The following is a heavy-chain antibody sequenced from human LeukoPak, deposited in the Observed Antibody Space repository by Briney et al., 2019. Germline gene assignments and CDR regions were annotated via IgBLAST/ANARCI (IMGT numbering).Heavy chain of an antibody. V-gene: IGHV1-8*01. Sequence: ASVTVSCKASGYTFTSYDINWVRQAPGQGLEWMGWMNPNSGNTGYAQKFQGRVTMTRNTSISTAYMELSSLRSEDTAVYYCAGGPLSWELLPGWFDPWGQGTLVTVSS. CDR2: MNPNSGNT. D-gene: IGHD1-26*01. CDR3: AGGPLSWELLPGWFDP. CDR1: GYTFTSYD. J-gene: IGHJ5*02.